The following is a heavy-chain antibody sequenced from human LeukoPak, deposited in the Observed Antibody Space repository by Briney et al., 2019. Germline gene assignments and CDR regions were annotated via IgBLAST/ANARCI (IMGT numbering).Heavy chain of an antibody. D-gene: IGHD3-10*01. V-gene: IGHV4-30-4*01. CDR2: IYYSGST. Sequence: SETLSLTCTVSGGSISSGNYYWSWIRQPPGKGLEWIGYIYYSGSTYYNPSLKSRVTMSVDTSKNQSSLKLTSMTAADTAVYYCARDSIIWFGELWAAVYFDYWGQGTLVTVSS. CDR3: ARDSIIWFGELWAAVYFDY. CDR1: GGSISSGNYY. J-gene: IGHJ4*02.